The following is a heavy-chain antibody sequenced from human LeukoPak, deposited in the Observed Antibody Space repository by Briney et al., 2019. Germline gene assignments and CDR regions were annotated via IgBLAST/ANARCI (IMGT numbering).Heavy chain of an antibody. V-gene: IGHV4-39*07. J-gene: IGHJ3*02. Sequence: SETLSLTCTVSGGSISSSSYYWGWIRQPPGKGLEWIGSVSYSGSPYYNPSLTSRATISVDTSRNQVSLKLTSVTAADTAVYYCARGPSGLRSPFNTWGQGTTVTVSS. CDR3: ARGPSGLRSPFNT. D-gene: IGHD5-12*01. CDR2: VSYSGSP. CDR1: GGSISSSSYY.